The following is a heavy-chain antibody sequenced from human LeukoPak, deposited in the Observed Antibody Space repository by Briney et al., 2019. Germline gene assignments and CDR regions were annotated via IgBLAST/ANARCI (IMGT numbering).Heavy chain of an antibody. CDR1: GFTFSDST. Sequence: GGSLRLFCAASGFTFSDSTMHWVRQASGKGLEWVGRIRSKGNNYATAYVASVKGRFSISRDDSKNTAYLQMNSLKSEDTAVYYCAHHGGGTIRIAAFDIWGQGTMVTVSS. J-gene: IGHJ3*02. CDR3: AHHGGGTIRIAAFDI. V-gene: IGHV3-73*01. CDR2: IRSKGNNYAT. D-gene: IGHD3-3*01.